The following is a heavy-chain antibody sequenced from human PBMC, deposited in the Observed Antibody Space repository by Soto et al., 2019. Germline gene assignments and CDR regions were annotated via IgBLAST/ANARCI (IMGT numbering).Heavy chain of an antibody. CDR1: GFTFTRYS. CDR3: AREIGNRLPYGPVDY. Sequence: GGSLRLSCAASGFTFTRYSMNWVRQAPGKGLEWVSSISSTTNYIYYGDSMKGRFTISRDDAKNSMYLQMNSLRAEDTAVYYCAREIGNRLPYGPVDYWGQGTLVTVSS. D-gene: IGHD3-10*01. J-gene: IGHJ4*02. CDR2: ISSTTNYI. V-gene: IGHV3-21*04.